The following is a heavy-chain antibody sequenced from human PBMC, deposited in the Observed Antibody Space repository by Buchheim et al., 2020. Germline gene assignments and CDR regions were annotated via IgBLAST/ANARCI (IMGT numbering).Heavy chain of an antibody. Sequence: EVQLLESGGGLVQPGGSLRLSCAASGLTFSNYAMSWVRQAPGKGLEWGSGISGSGGSTYYADSVKGRLTISRDNSKNTRFLQMNSLRAEDTAVYYCAKPVQLGMTPPIHWGQGTL. CDR2: ISGSGGST. D-gene: IGHD1-1*01. CDR3: AKPVQLGMTPPIH. J-gene: IGHJ4*02. CDR1: GLTFSNYA. V-gene: IGHV3-23*01.